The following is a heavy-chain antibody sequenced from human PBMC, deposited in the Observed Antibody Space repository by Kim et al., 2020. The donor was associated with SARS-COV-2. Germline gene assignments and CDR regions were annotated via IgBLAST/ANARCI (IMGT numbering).Heavy chain of an antibody. V-gene: IGHV4-34*01. CDR1: GGSFSGYY. CDR3: ARGPTGDYDSSGYYLDY. J-gene: IGHJ4*01. Sequence: SETLSLTCAVYGGSFSGYYWSWIRQPPGKGLEWIGEINHSGSTNYNPSLKSRVTISVDTSKNQFSLKLSSVTAADTAVYYCARGPTGDYDSSGYYLDYWG. D-gene: IGHD3-22*01. CDR2: INHSGST.